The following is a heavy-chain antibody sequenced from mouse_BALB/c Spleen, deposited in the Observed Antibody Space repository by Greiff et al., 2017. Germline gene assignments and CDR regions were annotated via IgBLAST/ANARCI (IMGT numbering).Heavy chain of an antibody. V-gene: IGHV1-55*01. J-gene: IGHJ2*01. CDR1: GYNFTSYW. D-gene: IGHD1-1*01. CDR2: IYPGSGST. Sequence: QVQLKQPGAELVKPGTSVKLSCKASGYNFTSYWINWVKLRPGQGLEWIGDIYPGSGSTNYNEKFKSKATLTVDTSSSTAYMQLSSLASEDSALYYCARGGYYYGSQYYFDYWGQGTTLTVSS. CDR3: ARGGYYYGSQYYFDY.